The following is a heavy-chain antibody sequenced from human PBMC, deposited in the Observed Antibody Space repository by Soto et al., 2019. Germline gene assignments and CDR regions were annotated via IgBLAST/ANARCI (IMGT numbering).Heavy chain of an antibody. CDR2: IIPILGIA. J-gene: IGHJ4*02. V-gene: IGHV1-69*02. D-gene: IGHD4-17*01. Sequence: QVQLVQSGAEVKKPGSSVKVSCKASGGTFSSYTISWVRQAPGQGLEWMGRIIPILGIANYAQKFQGRVTITADKSTSTAYMELSSLRSEDTAVYYCARGPVRTVTPTYYFDYWGQGTLVTVSS. CDR3: ARGPVRTVTPTYYFDY. CDR1: GGTFSSYT.